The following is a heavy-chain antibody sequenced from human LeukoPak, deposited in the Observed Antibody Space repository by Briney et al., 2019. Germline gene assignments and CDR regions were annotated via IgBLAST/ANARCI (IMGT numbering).Heavy chain of an antibody. V-gene: IGHV3-9*01. D-gene: IGHD2-15*01. CDR1: GFTFDDYA. CDR2: ISWNSGSI. J-gene: IGHJ4*02. Sequence: GGSLRLSCAASGFTFDDYAMHWVRQAPGKGLEWVSGISWNSGSIGYADSVKGRFTISRDNAKKALYLQMNSLRAEDTAVYYCARDLVGGPLNYWGQGNLVTVSS. CDR3: ARDLVGGPLNY.